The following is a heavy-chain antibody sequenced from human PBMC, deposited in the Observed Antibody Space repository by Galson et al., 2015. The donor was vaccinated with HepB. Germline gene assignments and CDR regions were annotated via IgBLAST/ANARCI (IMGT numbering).Heavy chain of an antibody. J-gene: IGHJ5*02. V-gene: IGHV6-1*01. D-gene: IGHD6-6*01. CDR3: ARVLYSSSSVGAAKKYNWFDP. Sequence: CAISGDSVSSTSAAWNWIRQSPSRGLEWLGRTYCRSKWYNDYAVSVKSRITINPDTSKNQFSLQLNSVTPEDTAVYYCARVLYSSSSVGAAKKYNWFDPWGQGTLVTVSS. CDR2: TYCRSKWYN. CDR1: GDSVSSTSAA.